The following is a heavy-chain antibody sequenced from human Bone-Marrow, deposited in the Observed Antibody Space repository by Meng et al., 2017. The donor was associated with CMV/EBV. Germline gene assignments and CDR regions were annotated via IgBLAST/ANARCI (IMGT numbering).Heavy chain of an antibody. D-gene: IGHD2-2*01. Sequence: GGSLRLSCAASGFTFSSYGMHWVRQAPGKGLEWVAVIWYDGSNKYYADSVKGRFTISRDNSKNTLYLQMNSLRAEDTAVYYCAKGISSTSCYFSCYYYGMDVWGQGTTVTVSS. CDR3: AKGISSTSCYFSCYYYGMDV. J-gene: IGHJ6*02. V-gene: IGHV3-33*06. CDR2: IWYDGSNK. CDR1: GFTFSSYG.